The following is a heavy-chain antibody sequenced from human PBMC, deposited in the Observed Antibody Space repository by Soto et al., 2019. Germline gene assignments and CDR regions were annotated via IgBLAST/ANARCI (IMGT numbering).Heavy chain of an antibody. Sequence: PGWSLRLSCAASGFTFDDYGMTWVRQAPGKGLEWVSGINWNGGSTGYADSVKGRFTISRDNAKNSLYLQMNSLRAEDTALYYCATDRSLGDFGAYVDYWGQGTLDTVST. J-gene: IGHJ4*02. CDR2: INWNGGST. V-gene: IGHV3-20*04. D-gene: IGHD4-17*01. CDR3: ATDRSLGDFGAYVDY. CDR1: GFTFDDYG.